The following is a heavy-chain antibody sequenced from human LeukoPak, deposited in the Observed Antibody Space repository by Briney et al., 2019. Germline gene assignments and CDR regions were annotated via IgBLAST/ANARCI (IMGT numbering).Heavy chain of an antibody. V-gene: IGHV3-33*01. D-gene: IGHD3-3*01. CDR3: AREVPDYDFWSGYHYFDY. Sequence: GGSLRLSCAASGFTFSSYGMHWVRQAPGKGLEWVAVMWYDGSNKYYADSVKGRFTISRDNSKNTLYLQMNSLRAEDTAVYYCAREVPDYDFWSGYHYFDYWGQGTLVTVSS. CDR2: MWYDGSNK. J-gene: IGHJ4*02. CDR1: GFTFSSYG.